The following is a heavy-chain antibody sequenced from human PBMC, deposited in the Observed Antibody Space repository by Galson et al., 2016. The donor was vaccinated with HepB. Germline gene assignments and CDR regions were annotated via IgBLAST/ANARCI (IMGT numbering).Heavy chain of an antibody. V-gene: IGHV3-53*01. CDR1: GFIVSDNY. CDR3: ARVTGYSFDN. CDR2: IYSGGKT. D-gene: IGHD5-24*01. J-gene: IGHJ4*02. Sequence: SLRLSCAGSGFIVSDNYMSWVRQAPGKGLEWVSVIYSGGKTYFADSVKGRFSISRDNAKNSLYLQMNSLRAEDTAVYFCARVTGYSFDNWGQGTLVTVSS.